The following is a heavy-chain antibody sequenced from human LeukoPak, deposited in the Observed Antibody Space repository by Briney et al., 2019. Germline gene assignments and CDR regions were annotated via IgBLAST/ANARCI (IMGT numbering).Heavy chain of an antibody. CDR2: ISGSGGGT. D-gene: IGHD6-19*01. CDR3: ARILTTGYSSGWYKNLGWFDP. Sequence: GGSLRLSCAASGFTFSTYAMSWVRQAAGKGLEWVSLISGSGGGTYYADSVKGRFTISRDNSKNTLYLQMNSLRAEDTAVYYCARILTTGYSSGWYKNLGWFDPWGQGTLVTVSS. V-gene: IGHV3-23*01. J-gene: IGHJ5*02. CDR1: GFTFSTYA.